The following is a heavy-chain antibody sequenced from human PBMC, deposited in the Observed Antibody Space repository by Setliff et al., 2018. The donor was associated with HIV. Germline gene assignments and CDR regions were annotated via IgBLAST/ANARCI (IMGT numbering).Heavy chain of an antibody. CDR1: GFTFSGHA. V-gene: IGHV3-23*01. CDR2: ISGSGGST. D-gene: IGHD6-6*01. CDR3: AKGAYTSSSERHAFDF. Sequence: LRLSCAASGFTFSGHAMTWVRQAPGKGLQWVSAISGSGGSTYYADSVKGRFTISRDNSKNKLYLQMNSLRAEDTAVYYCAKGAYTSSSERHAFDFWGQGTMVTVSS. J-gene: IGHJ3*01.